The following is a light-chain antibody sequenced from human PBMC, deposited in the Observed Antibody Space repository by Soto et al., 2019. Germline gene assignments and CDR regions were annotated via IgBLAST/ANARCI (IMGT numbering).Light chain of an antibody. CDR2: DAS. J-gene: IGKJ2*01. CDR3: QQHNSYRYT. Sequence: DLQMTQSPSTLSASVGDRVTITCRASQSISSWLAWYQQKPGKAPKLLIYDASTLESGIPSRFSGSGSGTEFTLTISSLQPDHFGTCYCQQHNSYRYTCGQRTNLHI. V-gene: IGKV1-5*01. CDR1: QSISSW.